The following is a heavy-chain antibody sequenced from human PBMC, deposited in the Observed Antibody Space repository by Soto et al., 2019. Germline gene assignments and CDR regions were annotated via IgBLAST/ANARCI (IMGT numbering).Heavy chain of an antibody. CDR2: ILGGGGAT. CDR1: GFTFSNFA. D-gene: IGHD6-13*01. Sequence: EVQLLESGGGLVQPGGSLRLSCAASGFTFSNFALSWVRQAPSKGPQWVSSILGGGGATFYADSVKGRFTISRDNSKNTLYLQMSSLRADDTAVHNCAKDHSISPEGVWGFDFWGRGTLVTVSS. J-gene: IGHJ4*02. CDR3: AKDHSISPEGVWGFDF. V-gene: IGHV3-23*01.